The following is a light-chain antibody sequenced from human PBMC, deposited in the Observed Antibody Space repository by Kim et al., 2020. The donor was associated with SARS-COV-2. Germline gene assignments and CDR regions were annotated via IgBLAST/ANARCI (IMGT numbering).Light chain of an antibody. CDR2: AAS. V-gene: IGKV1-39*01. J-gene: IGKJ4*01. CDR1: QSIGPR. CDR3: QHSYSTPSVS. Sequence: IQMTQSPSSLAASVGDRVTIACRASQSIGPRLNWYQQLPGKAPKLLIYAASSLQSGVPSRFSGTGSGTDFTLTISSLPPEFFATSYCQHSYSTPSVSFGAGTKMDIK.